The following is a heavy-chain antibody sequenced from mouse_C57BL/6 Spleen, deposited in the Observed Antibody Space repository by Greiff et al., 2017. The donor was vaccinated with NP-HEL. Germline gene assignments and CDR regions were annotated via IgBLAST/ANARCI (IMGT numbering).Heavy chain of an antibody. CDR2: IYPGSGST. D-gene: IGHD2-5*01. Sequence: VQLQQPGAELVKPGASVKMSCKASGYTFTSYWITWVKQRPGQGLEWIGDIYPGSGSTNYNEKFKSKATLTVDTSSSTAYMQLSSLTSEDSAVYYCARYYYSKKNYFDYWGQGTTLTVSS. V-gene: IGHV1-55*01. CDR3: ARYYYSKKNYFDY. J-gene: IGHJ2*01. CDR1: GYTFTSYW.